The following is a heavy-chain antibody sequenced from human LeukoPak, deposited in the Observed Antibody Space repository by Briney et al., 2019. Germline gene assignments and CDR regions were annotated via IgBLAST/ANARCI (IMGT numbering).Heavy chain of an antibody. Sequence: SETLSLTCAVSGGSISDYFWTWIRQPAGKGLEWIGRIYITGSTNYNPSLKSRVTMSIDTSKSQFSLRLTSVTAADTAVYYCARQQPSYYAMDVWGQGTTVTVSS. V-gene: IGHV4-4*07. D-gene: IGHD1/OR15-1a*01. CDR3: ARQQPSYYAMDV. CDR2: IYITGST. J-gene: IGHJ6*02. CDR1: GGSISDYF.